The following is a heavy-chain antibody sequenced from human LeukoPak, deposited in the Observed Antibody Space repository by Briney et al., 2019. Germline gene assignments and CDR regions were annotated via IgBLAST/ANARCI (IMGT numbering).Heavy chain of an antibody. CDR1: GYTFTGYY. CDR3: ARENYYDSSGYSDY. CDR2: INPNSGGT. D-gene: IGHD3-22*01. V-gene: IGHV1-2*02. J-gene: IGHJ4*02. Sequence: ASVKVSCKASGYTFTGYYMHWVRQAPGQGLEWMGWINPNSGGTNYAQKFQGRVTMTRDTSISTAYMELSGLRSDDTAVYYCARENYYDSSGYSDYWGQGTLVTVSS.